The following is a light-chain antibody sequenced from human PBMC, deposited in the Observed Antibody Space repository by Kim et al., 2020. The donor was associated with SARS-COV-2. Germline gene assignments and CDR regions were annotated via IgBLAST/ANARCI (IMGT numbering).Light chain of an antibody. CDR3: QQYGSSLIT. CDR2: GAS. CDR1: QSVSSSY. V-gene: IGKV3-20*01. J-gene: IGKJ5*01. Sequence: SPGERAPLSCRASQSVSSSYLAWYQQKPGQAPRLLIYGASSRATGIPDRFSGSGSGTDFTLTISRLEPEDFAVYYCQQYGSSLITFGQGTRLEI.